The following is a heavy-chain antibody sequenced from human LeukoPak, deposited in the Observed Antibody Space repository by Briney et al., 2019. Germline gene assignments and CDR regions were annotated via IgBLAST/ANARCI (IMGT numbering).Heavy chain of an antibody. CDR1: GYTFTSYG. J-gene: IGHJ3*02. Sequence: ASVKVSCKASGYTFTSYGISWVRQAPGQGLEWMGWISAYNGNTNYAQNLQGRVTMTTDTSTNTAYMELRSLSSDDTAVYYCARPYSSSDAFDIWGQGTMVTVSS. D-gene: IGHD6-13*01. CDR3: ARPYSSSDAFDI. V-gene: IGHV1-18*01. CDR2: ISAYNGNT.